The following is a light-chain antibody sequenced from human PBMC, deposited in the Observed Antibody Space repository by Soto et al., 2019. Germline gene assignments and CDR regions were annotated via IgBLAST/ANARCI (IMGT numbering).Light chain of an antibody. V-gene: IGKV3-20*01. Sequence: IVLTQSPGTLSLSPGERATLSCRASQTGSNSYLAWYQQKSGQAPRLLIYGASSRATGTPDRFSGSGSAPDFTLTISRMEPEDFAVYYCQQYGSSPITFGQGTKVDIK. CDR1: QTGSNSY. J-gene: IGKJ1*01. CDR3: QQYGSSPIT. CDR2: GAS.